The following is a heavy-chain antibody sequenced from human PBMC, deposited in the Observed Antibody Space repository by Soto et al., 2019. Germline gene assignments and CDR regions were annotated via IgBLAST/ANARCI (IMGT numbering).Heavy chain of an antibody. CDR1: SGSFIGNY. Sequence: SETLSLTCAVSSGSFIGNYWSWMRQPPGKGLEWIGEFNHNGNINYNPSLESRATISLDTSKNQVSLRLTSVTAADTAVYYCARSTSTIFGVITLFFDYWGQGTLVTV. D-gene: IGHD3-3*01. CDR2: FNHNGNI. V-gene: IGHV4-34*01. CDR3: ARSTSTIFGVITLFFDY. J-gene: IGHJ4*02.